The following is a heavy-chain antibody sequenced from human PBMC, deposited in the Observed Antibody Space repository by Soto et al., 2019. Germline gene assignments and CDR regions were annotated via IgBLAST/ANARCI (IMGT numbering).Heavy chain of an antibody. Sequence: QVQLVQSGAEVKKPGVSVKVSCKASGYTFTSYDINWVRQATGQGLEWMGWMNPNSGNTGYAQKFQGRVTMTRNTSTSTAYMELSSLRSEDTAVYYCARERTGTTSMDVWGQGTTVTVSS. CDR1: GYTFTSYD. D-gene: IGHD1-1*01. CDR3: ARERTGTTSMDV. V-gene: IGHV1-8*01. J-gene: IGHJ6*02. CDR2: MNPNSGNT.